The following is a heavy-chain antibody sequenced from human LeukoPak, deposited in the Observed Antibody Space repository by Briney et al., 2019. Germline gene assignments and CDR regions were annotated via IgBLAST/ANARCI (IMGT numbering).Heavy chain of an antibody. V-gene: IGHV3-30*02. J-gene: IGHJ5*02. Sequence: QSGGSLRLSCAASGFTFSSYAMNWVRQAPGKGLEWVAFIRYDGSNKYYADSVKGRFTISRDNSKNTLYLQMNSLRAEDTAVYYCAKDQQAWYSSSSHWFDPWGQGTLVTVSS. D-gene: IGHD6-6*01. CDR1: GFTFSSYA. CDR3: AKDQQAWYSSSSHWFDP. CDR2: IRYDGSNK.